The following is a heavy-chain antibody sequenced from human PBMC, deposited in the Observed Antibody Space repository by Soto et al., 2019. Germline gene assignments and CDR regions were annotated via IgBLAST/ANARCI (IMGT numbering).Heavy chain of an antibody. CDR1: GITFTNAW. CDR2: LKNSRAGGTS. J-gene: IGHJ1*01. D-gene: IGHD2-2*01. Sequence: EVQLVESGGGLVKPGGSLTLSCAASGITFTNAWMGWVRQAPGKGLEWIGGLKNSRAGGTSDYAAPVKGRFSISKDESNTKLDVQTNGLRTGGTDMYYCLSDGFVGPYHLFWVWGQGSLVTVFS. CDR3: LSDGFVGPYHLFWV. V-gene: IGHV3-15*01.